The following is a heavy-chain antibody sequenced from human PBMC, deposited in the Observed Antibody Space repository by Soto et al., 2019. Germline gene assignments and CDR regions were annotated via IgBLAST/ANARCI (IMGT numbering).Heavy chain of an antibody. CDR3: AGAGYSSSWYGASAFDI. CDR2: IIPIFGTA. CDR1: GGTFSSYA. D-gene: IGHD6-13*01. J-gene: IGHJ3*02. Sequence: GASVKVSCKASGGTFSSYAISWVRQAPGQGLEWMGGIIPIFGTANYAQKFQGRVTITADESTSTAYMELSSLRSEDTAVYYCAGAGYSSSWYGASAFDIWGQGTMVTVSS. V-gene: IGHV1-69*13.